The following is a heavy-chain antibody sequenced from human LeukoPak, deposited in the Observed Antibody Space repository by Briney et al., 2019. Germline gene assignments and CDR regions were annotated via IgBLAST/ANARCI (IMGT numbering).Heavy chain of an antibody. D-gene: IGHD4-17*01. V-gene: IGHV4-30-4*01. Sequence: SQTLSLTCTVSGGSISSGDYYWSWIRQPPGKGLEWIGYIYYSGSTYYNPSLKSRVTISVDTSKNQFSLKLSSVTAADTAVYYCARDRRSDYVIDYYYGMDVWGQGTTVTVSS. CDR2: IYYSGST. CDR1: GGSISSGDYY. J-gene: IGHJ6*02. CDR3: ARDRRSDYVIDYYYGMDV.